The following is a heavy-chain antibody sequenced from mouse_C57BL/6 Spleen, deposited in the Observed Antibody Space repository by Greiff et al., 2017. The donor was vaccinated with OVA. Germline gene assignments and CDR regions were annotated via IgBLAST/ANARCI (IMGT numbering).Heavy chain of an antibody. Sequence: EVKLVESGGGLVKPGGSLKLSCAASGFTFSDYGMHWVRQAPEKGLEWVAYISSGSSTIYYADTVKGRFTISRDNAKNTLFLQMTSLRSEDTAMYYCARRALLRYWYFDVWGTGTTVTVSS. CDR3: ARRALLRYWYFDV. D-gene: IGHD1-2*01. V-gene: IGHV5-17*01. J-gene: IGHJ1*03. CDR1: GFTFSDYG. CDR2: ISSGSSTI.